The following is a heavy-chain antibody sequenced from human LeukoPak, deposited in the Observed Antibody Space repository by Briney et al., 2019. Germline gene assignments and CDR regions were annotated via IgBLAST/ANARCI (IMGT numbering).Heavy chain of an antibody. CDR3: AKVRWDNSGWYYLDS. CDR2: ISSSSSYI. CDR1: GFTFSSYS. Sequence: GGSLRLSCAASGFTFSSYSMNWVRQAPGKGLEWVSSISSSSSYIYYADSVKGRFTISRDNSKSTLYLQMNSLRTEDTAVYYCAKVRWDNSGWYYLDSWGQGTLVTVSS. V-gene: IGHV3-21*01. D-gene: IGHD6-19*01. J-gene: IGHJ4*02.